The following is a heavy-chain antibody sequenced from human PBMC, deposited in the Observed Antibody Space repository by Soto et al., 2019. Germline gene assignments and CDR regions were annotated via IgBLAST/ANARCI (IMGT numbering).Heavy chain of an antibody. V-gene: IGHV1-69*06. D-gene: IGHD2-2*01. CDR1: GGIFTNYA. J-gene: IGHJ4*02. Sequence: SVKVSCKPSGGIFTNYAFTWVRQAPGQRLEWMGGIIPLFGTANYAQSFQGRVTITADKSTTTVYLEVNSLRSEDTALYYCSAYCSSSNCRASDDYWGQGTLVTSPQ. CDR2: IIPLFGTA. CDR3: SAYCSSSNCRASDDY.